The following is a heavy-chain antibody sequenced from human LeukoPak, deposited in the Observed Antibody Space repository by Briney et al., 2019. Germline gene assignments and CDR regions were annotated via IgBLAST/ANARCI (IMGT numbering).Heavy chain of an antibody. Sequence: SETLSLTCTVSGGSISSGGYYWSWIRQHPGKGLEWIGYIYYSGSTYYNPSLKSRVTISVDTSKNQFSLKLSSVTAADTAVYYCARGSWGPTTGGWFDPWGQGTLVTVSS. CDR1: GGSISSGGYY. D-gene: IGHD1-26*01. V-gene: IGHV4-31*03. CDR2: IYYSGST. J-gene: IGHJ5*02. CDR3: ARGSWGPTTGGWFDP.